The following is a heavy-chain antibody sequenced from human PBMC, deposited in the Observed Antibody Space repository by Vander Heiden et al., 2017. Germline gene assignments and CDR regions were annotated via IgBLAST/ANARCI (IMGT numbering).Heavy chain of an antibody. CDR2: ISSSSSYI. V-gene: IGHV3-21*01. Sequence: EVQLVESGGGLVKPGGSLRLSCAASGFTFSSYSMNWVRQAPGKGLEWVSSISSSSSYIDDADSVKGRFTISRDNAKNSLYLQMNSLRAEDTAVYYCARDFLYSGYDWGQGTLVTVSS. D-gene: IGHD5-12*01. CDR3: ARDFLYSGYD. J-gene: IGHJ4*02. CDR1: GFTFSSYS.